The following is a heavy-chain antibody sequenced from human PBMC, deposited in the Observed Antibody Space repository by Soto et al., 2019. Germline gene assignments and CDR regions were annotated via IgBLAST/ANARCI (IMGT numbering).Heavy chain of an antibody. CDR2: MWADGSVE. V-gene: IGHV3-33*03. Sequence: QGQLVESGGGVVQPGRSLRLSCLASGFTFRTSAMHWVRQAPGQGLEWVAFMWADGSVENYGDSVMGRFTISSDNLRDTLYLQMRCLRADQTAVYCCAGTSRVGGYYFDLWGQGALVTVSS. D-gene: IGHD1-26*01. J-gene: IGHJ4*02. CDR1: GFTFRTSA. CDR3: AGTSRVGGYYFDL.